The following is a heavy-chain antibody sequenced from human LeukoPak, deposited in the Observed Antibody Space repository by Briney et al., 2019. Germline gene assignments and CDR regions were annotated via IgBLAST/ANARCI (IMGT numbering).Heavy chain of an antibody. D-gene: IGHD3-10*01. V-gene: IGHV4-39*01. CDR2: VYYGGST. CDR1: GGSISSHLYF. Sequence: SETLSLTCTVSGGSISSHLYFWAWIRQPPGKGLEWIGSVYYGGSTYYNPSLKSRVTMSVDTSKNEFSLKLRSVTAADMTTYYCARMVRGVVLGPKYYPYHMDVWGRGTTVTVSS. J-gene: IGHJ6*03. CDR3: ARMVRGVVLGPKYYPYHMDV.